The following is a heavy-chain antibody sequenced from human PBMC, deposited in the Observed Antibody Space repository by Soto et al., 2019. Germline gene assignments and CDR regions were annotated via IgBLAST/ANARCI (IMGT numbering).Heavy chain of an antibody. CDR3: ARAPPGGITIFGVVIGSVPWWFDP. Sequence: ASVKVSCKASGYTFTSYDINWVRQATGQGLEWMGWMNPNSGNTGYAQKFQGRVTMTRNTSISTAYMELSSLRSEDTAVYYCARAPPGGITIFGVVIGSVPWWFDPWGQGTLVTVSS. J-gene: IGHJ5*02. CDR1: GYTFTSYD. CDR2: MNPNSGNT. D-gene: IGHD3-3*01. V-gene: IGHV1-8*01.